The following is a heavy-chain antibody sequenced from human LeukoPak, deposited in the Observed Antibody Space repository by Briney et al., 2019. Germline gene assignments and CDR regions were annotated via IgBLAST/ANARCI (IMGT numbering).Heavy chain of an antibody. J-gene: IGHJ4*02. CDR2: IYYSGST. D-gene: IGHD6-13*01. V-gene: IGHV4-59*08. Sequence: SETLSLTCTVSGGFISNYHWSWIRQPPGKGLEWIGYIYYSGSTNYNPSLKSRVTISIDTSKNQFSLKLSSVTAADTAVYFCARSYNSWYYFDYWGQGTLVTVSS. CDR1: GGFISNYH. CDR3: ARSYNSWYYFDY.